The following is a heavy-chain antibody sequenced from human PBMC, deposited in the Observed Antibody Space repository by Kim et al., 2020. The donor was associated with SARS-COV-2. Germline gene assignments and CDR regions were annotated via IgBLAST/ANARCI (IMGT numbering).Heavy chain of an antibody. CDR2: IFYSGAT. Sequence: SETLSLTCTVSGGSFNNYYWNWIRQPPGKGLEYIGDIFYSGATHYNPSLKSRVTISLDASKNQFSLKLSSVTAADTAVYYCARSYARTIDYWGPGTLVTV. D-gene: IGHD3-10*01. CDR3: ARSYARTIDY. V-gene: IGHV4-59*01. J-gene: IGHJ4*02. CDR1: GGSFNNYY.